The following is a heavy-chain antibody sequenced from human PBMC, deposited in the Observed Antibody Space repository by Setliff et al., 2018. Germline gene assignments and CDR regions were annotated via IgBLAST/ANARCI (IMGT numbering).Heavy chain of an antibody. CDR2: SYTSWST. CDR1: GDSISSRRNY. J-gene: IGHJ6*03. Sequence: PSETLSLTCTVFGDSISSRRNYWGWFRQPAGKELEWIGQSYTSWSTNYNPSLKGRATLSIAASKRQFSLKLTSVTAADTAVYYCARMSGFLYMDVWGKGTTVTVSS. D-gene: IGHD3-3*01. CDR3: ARMSGFLYMDV. V-gene: IGHV4-61*09.